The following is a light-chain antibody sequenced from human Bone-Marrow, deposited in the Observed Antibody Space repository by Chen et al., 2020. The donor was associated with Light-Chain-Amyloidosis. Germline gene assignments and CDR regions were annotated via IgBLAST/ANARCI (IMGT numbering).Light chain of an antibody. CDR1: DFSTKN. Sequence: SYELTQPPPSSVSPGQTPRSTSSGDDFSTKNAYCYQQKPGQAPVLVIHRDTERPSGISERFSGSSSGTTATLTISGVQAEDEADYHCQSADSSGTYEVIFGGGTKLTVL. V-gene: IGLV3-25*03. CDR3: QSADSSGTYEVI. J-gene: IGLJ2*01. CDR2: RDT.